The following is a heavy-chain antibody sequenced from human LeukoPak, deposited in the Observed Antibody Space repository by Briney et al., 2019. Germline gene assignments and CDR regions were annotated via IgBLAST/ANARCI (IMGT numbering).Heavy chain of an antibody. Sequence: ASVKVSCKASGYTFISYDISWVRQAPGQGLEWVGWISAHSGKTNYAHKVQGRVTMITDTSTSTAYMELRSLTSDDTAIYYCARGGASSGYDYWGQGTLVTVSS. CDR3: ARGGASSGYDY. CDR1: GYTFISYD. V-gene: IGHV1-18*01. J-gene: IGHJ4*02. D-gene: IGHD5-12*01. CDR2: ISAHSGKT.